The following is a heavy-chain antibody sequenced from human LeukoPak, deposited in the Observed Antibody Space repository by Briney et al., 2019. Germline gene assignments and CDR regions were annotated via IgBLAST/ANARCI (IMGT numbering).Heavy chain of an antibody. CDR1: GGSISSSNYY. Sequence: SETLSLTCTVSGGSISSSNYYWVWIRQPPGKGLEWIGSIYYSGSTYYNPSLKSRVTISVDTSKNQFSLKLSSVTAADTAVYYCASQYCSGGSCYPDYFNYWGQGRLVTVSS. D-gene: IGHD2-15*01. V-gene: IGHV4-39*01. CDR2: IYYSGST. CDR3: ASQYCSGGSCYPDYFNY. J-gene: IGHJ4*02.